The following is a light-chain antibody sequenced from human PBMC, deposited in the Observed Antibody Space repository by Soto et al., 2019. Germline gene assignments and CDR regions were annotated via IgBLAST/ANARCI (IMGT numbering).Light chain of an antibody. CDR1: SSNIGTNY. J-gene: IGLJ3*02. V-gene: IGLV1-47*01. Sequence: QSVLTQPPSASGTPGQRVTISCSGSSSNIGTNYVYWYQQLPGTAPKLLIYRNNQRPSGVPDRFSASKSGTSASLAISGLRSEDEADYYCAAWDVSLSGGVFGGGTKVTVL. CDR3: AAWDVSLSGGV. CDR2: RNN.